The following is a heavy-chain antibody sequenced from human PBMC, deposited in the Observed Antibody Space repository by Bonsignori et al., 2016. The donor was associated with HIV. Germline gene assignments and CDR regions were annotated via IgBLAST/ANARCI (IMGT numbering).Heavy chain of an antibody. CDR2: ISSSSSYI. CDR3: ARGSIVGAYFQH. Sequence: WIRQPPGKGLEWVSSISSSSSYIYYADSVKGRFTISRDNAKNSLYLQMNSLRAEDTAVYYCARGSIVGAYFQHWGQGTLVTVSS. D-gene: IGHD1-26*01. V-gene: IGHV3-21*01. J-gene: IGHJ1*01.